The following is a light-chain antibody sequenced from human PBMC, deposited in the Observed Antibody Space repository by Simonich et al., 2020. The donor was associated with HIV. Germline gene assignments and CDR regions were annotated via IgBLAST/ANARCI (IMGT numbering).Light chain of an antibody. CDR2: DAS. J-gene: IGKJ2*01. Sequence: EIVMTQSPATLSLSPGEGAPLSCRARQSVSSNYLAWDQQTPGRAPRLLIYDASSRATGIPDRFSGFGSGTDFTLTISRLEPEDFAVYYCQQYGSSPYTFGQGTKLEIK. CDR3: QQYGSSPYT. CDR1: QSVSSNY. V-gene: IGKV3D-20*01.